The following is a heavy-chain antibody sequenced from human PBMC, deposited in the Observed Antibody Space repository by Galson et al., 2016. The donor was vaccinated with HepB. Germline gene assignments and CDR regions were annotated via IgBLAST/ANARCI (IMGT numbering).Heavy chain of an antibody. CDR2: IKQSGSEK. V-gene: IGHV3-7*03. CDR1: GFTFGSNW. J-gene: IGHJ4*02. Sequence: SLRLSCAGSGFTFGSNWMTWVRQAPGKGLEWVANIKQSGSEKYYVDSVKGRFTISRDNAKNSLYLQMNSLRAEDTAVYFCVKGRSGGGYYSFDYWGQGALVTVTS. CDR3: VKGRSGGGYYSFDY. D-gene: IGHD5-12*01.